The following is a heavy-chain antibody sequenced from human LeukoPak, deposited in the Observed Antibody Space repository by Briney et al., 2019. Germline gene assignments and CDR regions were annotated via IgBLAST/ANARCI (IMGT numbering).Heavy chain of an antibody. D-gene: IGHD1-26*01. V-gene: IGHV4-4*07. CDR3: TRENSGSYREFDY. Sequence: PSETLSLTCTVSGGSISSYYWSWIRQPAGKGLEWIGRIYTSGSTNYNASLKSRVSMSVDTSKNQFSLKLSSVTAADTAVFYCTRENSGSYREFDYWGQGTLVTVSS. J-gene: IGHJ4*02. CDR2: IYTSGST. CDR1: GGSISSYY.